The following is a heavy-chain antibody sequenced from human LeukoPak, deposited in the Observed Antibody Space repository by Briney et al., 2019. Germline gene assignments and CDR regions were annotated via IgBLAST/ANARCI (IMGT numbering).Heavy chain of an antibody. V-gene: IGHV4-59*08. Sequence: PSGTLSLTCTVPGGSISSYYWNWIRQPPGRGLDWIGYIYYSGSTNYNPSLKSRVTISVDTSKNQFSLKLSSVTAADTAVYYCARLLGFGELAHFDYWGQGTLVTVS. D-gene: IGHD3-10*01. CDR2: IYYSGST. J-gene: IGHJ4*02. CDR3: ARLLGFGELAHFDY. CDR1: GGSISSYY.